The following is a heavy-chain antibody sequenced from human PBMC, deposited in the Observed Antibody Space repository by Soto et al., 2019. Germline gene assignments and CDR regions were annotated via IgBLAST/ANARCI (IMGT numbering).Heavy chain of an antibody. Sequence: VQLVESGGGVVQPGRSLRLSCAASGFTFSSYAMHWVRQAPGKGLEWVAVISYDGSNKYYADSVKGRFTISRDNSKNTLYLQMNSLRAEDTAVYYCARDRAPAAIGKRVYYYYGMDVWGQGTTVTVSS. CDR2: ISYDGSNK. J-gene: IGHJ6*02. CDR1: GFTFSSYA. V-gene: IGHV3-30-3*01. CDR3: ARDRAPAAIGKRVYYYYGMDV. D-gene: IGHD2-2*02.